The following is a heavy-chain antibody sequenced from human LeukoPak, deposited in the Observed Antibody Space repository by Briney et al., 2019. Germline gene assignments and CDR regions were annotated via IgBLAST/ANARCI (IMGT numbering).Heavy chain of an antibody. D-gene: IGHD2-15*01. CDR3: ARDDLVVVVAGGVHHASDI. V-gene: IGHV4-4*07. CDR2: IYSSGST. J-gene: IGHJ3*02. CDR1: GGSISSYY. Sequence: SETLSLTCTVSGGSISSYYWNWIRQPAGKGLEWIGRIYSSGSTNYNPSLKSRVTMSVDTSKNQFSLKLSSVTAADTAVYYCARDDLVVVVAGGVHHASDIWGQGTVVTVSS.